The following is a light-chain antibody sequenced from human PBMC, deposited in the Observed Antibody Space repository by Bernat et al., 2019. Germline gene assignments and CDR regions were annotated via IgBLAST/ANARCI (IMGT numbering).Light chain of an antibody. CDR2: DVY. CDR3: QQYYNLPLT. CDR1: QDISNY. V-gene: IGKV1-33*01. J-gene: IGKJ4*01. Sequence: DIQMTQSPSSLSASVGDRVTITCQASQDISNYLNWYQHKPGKAPKLLIYDVYNVETGVPSRFSGSGYGTDFTFTISSLQPEDIVTYYCQQYYNLPLTFGGGTKLEI.